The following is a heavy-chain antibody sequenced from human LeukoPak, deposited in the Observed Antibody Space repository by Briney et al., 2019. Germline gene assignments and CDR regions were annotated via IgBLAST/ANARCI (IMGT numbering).Heavy chain of an antibody. CDR3: ARLGGSYAFYYYYYMDV. D-gene: IGHD1-26*01. Sequence: SETLSLTCTVSGGAISSSSYYWGWIRQPPGKGLEWIGSIYYSGSTYYNPSLKSRVTISVDTSKNQFSLKLSSVTAADTAVYYCARLGGSYAFYYYYYMDVWGKGTTVTISS. CDR1: GGAISSSSYY. CDR2: IYYSGST. J-gene: IGHJ6*03. V-gene: IGHV4-39*01.